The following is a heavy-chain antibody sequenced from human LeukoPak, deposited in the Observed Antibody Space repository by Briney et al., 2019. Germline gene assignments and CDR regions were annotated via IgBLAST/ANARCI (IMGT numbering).Heavy chain of an antibody. D-gene: IGHD4-17*01. CDR2: ISGSDGTT. Sequence: GGSLRLSCAASGFIFSNYAMSWVRQAPGKGLEWVSGISGSDGTTYYADSVKGRFTISRDNSKNTLYLQMNGLRAEDTAVYYCAKEGGPPSTVPFDYWGQGTLVTVSS. J-gene: IGHJ4*02. V-gene: IGHV3-23*01. CDR1: GFIFSNYA. CDR3: AKEGGPPSTVPFDY.